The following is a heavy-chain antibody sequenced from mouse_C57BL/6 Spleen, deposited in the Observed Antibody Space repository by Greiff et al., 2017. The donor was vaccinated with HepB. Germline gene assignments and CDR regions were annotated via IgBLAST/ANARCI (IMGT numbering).Heavy chain of an antibody. J-gene: IGHJ2*01. Sequence: VQLQQSGAELVRPGASVKLSCTASGFNIKDDYMHWVKQRPEQGLEWIGWIDPENGDTEYASKFQGKATITADTSSNTAYLQLSSLTSEDTAVYYCTTDYGTHDYWGQGTTLTVSS. CDR2: IDPENGDT. CDR1: GFNIKDDY. V-gene: IGHV14-4*01. D-gene: IGHD1-1*01. CDR3: TTDYGTHDY.